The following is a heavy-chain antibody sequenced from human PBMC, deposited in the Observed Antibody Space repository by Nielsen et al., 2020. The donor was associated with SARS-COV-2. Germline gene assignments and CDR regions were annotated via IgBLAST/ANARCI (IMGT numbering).Heavy chain of an antibody. CDR2: IYWDDDK. Sequence: SGPTLVKPTQTLTLTCTFSGFSLSTSGVGVGWIRQPPGKALEWLALIYWDDDKRYSPSLKSRLTITKDTSKNQVVLTMTNMGPVDTATYYCARSPAGMAFDYWGQGTLVTVSS. D-gene: IGHD1-26*01. CDR1: GFSLSTSGVG. CDR3: ARSPAGMAFDY. J-gene: IGHJ4*02. V-gene: IGHV2-5*02.